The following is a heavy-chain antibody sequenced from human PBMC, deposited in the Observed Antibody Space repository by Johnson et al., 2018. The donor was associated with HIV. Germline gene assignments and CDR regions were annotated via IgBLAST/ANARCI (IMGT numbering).Heavy chain of an antibody. CDR2: VSDHGRTT. Sequence: QVQLVESGGGVVQPGRSLRLSCAASGFTFSSFGMHWVRQAPGKGLEWVAVVSDHGRTTYFADSVKDRFTISRDNSKNTLYLQMNNLRPEDTALYYCAKEGSSSPWAFDIWGQGTMVTVSS. CDR1: GFTFSSFG. CDR3: AKEGSSSPWAFDI. D-gene: IGHD2-15*01. J-gene: IGHJ3*02. V-gene: IGHV3-30*18.